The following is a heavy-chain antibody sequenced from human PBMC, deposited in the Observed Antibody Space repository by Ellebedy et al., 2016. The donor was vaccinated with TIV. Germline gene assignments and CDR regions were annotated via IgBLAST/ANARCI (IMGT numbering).Heavy chain of an antibody. V-gene: IGHV3-7*01. D-gene: IGHD1-26*01. CDR2: IKQDGSEI. CDR3: ARDKIVGATYFDY. J-gene: IGHJ4*02. CDR1: GFTFSNYW. Sequence: GGSLRLSXAASGFTFSNYWMSWVRQAPGKGLEWVANIKQDGSEIYYVDSVKGRFIISRDNAKNSLYLQMNSLRAEDTAVYYCARDKIVGATYFDYWGQGTLVTVSS.